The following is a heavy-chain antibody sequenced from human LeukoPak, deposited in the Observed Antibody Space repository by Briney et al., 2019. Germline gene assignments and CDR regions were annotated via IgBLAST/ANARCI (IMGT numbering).Heavy chain of an antibody. Sequence: PSETLSLTCTVPGGSISSSSYYWGWIRQPPGKGLEWIGSIYYSRSTYYNPSLKSRVTISVDTSKNQFSLKLSSVTAADTAVYYCARDIAAAGPNWFDPWGQGTLVTVSS. J-gene: IGHJ5*02. CDR3: ARDIAAAGPNWFDP. CDR2: IYYSRST. V-gene: IGHV4-39*07. D-gene: IGHD6-13*01. CDR1: GGSISSSSYY.